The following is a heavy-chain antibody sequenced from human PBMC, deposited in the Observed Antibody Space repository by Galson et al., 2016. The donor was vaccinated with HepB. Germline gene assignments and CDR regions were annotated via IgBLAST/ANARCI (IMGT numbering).Heavy chain of an antibody. J-gene: IGHJ4*02. CDR2: IIPMFGAA. D-gene: IGHD3-9*01. CDR1: GGTFSNYA. V-gene: IGHV1-69*06. CDR3: ARGPVRLDDLLTGPPKNPDY. Sequence: SVKVSCKASGGTFSNYAISWVRQAPGQGLEWMGGIIPMFGAANYAQKFQGRVTITADKSTSTAYMDLSSLRSEDTAVYYCARGPVRLDDLLTGPPKNPDYWGQGTLVTVSS.